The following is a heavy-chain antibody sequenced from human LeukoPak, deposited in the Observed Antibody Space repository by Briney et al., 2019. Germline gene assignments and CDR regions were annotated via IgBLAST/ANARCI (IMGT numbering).Heavy chain of an antibody. J-gene: IGHJ3*02. Sequence: SETLFLTCTVSGGSISSYYWSWIRQPPGKGLEWIGYIYYSGSTNYNPSLKSRVTISVDTSKNQFSLKLSSVTAADTAVYYCARVRIVVVPAALDAFDIWGQGTMVTVSS. CDR2: IYYSGST. V-gene: IGHV4-59*01. CDR3: ARVRIVVVPAALDAFDI. CDR1: GGSISSYY. D-gene: IGHD2-2*01.